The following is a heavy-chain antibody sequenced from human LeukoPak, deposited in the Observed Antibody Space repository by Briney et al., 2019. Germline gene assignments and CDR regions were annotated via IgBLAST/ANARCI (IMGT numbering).Heavy chain of an antibody. CDR1: GFTFSDCY. V-gene: IGHV3-11*04. CDR2: ISNSGNTI. Sequence: GGSLRLSCAASGFTFSDCYMNWIRQAPGKGLEWVSYISNSGNTIYYVDSVKGRFTISRDNAKNSLYLQMNSLRAEDTAVYYCVRTIFDPVITYHYMDVWGKGTTVTVSS. D-gene: IGHD3-3*01. CDR3: VRTIFDPVITYHYMDV. J-gene: IGHJ6*03.